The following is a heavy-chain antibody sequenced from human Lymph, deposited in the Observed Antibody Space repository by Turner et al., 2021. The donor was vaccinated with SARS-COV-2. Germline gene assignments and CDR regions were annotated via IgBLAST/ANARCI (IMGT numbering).Heavy chain of an antibody. Sequence: QVQLQESGPGLVKPSDTLSLPCTVSGGSISSYFWSWIRQPPGKGLVWIAYIYYSGSTNYNPSLKSRVTISVDTSKSQFSLRLSAVTAADTAVYYCARDRTSYGDYWAGYYYGMDVWGQGTTVTVSS. CDR3: ARDRTSYGDYWAGYYYGMDV. CDR2: IYYSGST. CDR1: GGSISSYF. V-gene: IGHV4-59*13. J-gene: IGHJ6*02. D-gene: IGHD4-17*01.